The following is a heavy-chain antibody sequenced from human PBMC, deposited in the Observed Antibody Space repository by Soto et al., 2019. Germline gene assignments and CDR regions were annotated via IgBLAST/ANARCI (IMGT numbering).Heavy chain of an antibody. CDR1: GGSFSGYY. CDR2: INHSGST. V-gene: IGHV4-34*01. J-gene: IGHJ5*02. D-gene: IGHD6-13*01. Sequence: SETLSLTCAVYGGSFSGYYWSWIRQPPGKGLEWIGEINHSGSTNYNPSLKSRVTISVDTPKTQFSLKLSSVTAADTAVYYCARFYSSSWYNWFDPWGQGTLVTVS. CDR3: ARFYSSSWYNWFDP.